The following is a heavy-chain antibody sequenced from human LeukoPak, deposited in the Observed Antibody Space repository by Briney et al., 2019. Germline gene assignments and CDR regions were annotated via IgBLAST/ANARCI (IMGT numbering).Heavy chain of an antibody. CDR2: ISGGGGRT. CDR3: AKGHSDNGTGFDC. CDR1: GFTFSNHA. Sequence: GGSLKLSCAASGFTFSNHAMTWVRQAPGKGLECVSVISGGGGRTYYADSVKGHFTISRDNSKNTVYLQMNSLRVEDTAVYYCAKGHSDNGTGFDCWGQGTLVTVSS. J-gene: IGHJ4*02. V-gene: IGHV3-23*01. D-gene: IGHD4-17*01.